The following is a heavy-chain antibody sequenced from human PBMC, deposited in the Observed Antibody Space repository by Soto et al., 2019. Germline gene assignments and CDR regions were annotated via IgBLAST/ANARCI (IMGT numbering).Heavy chain of an antibody. J-gene: IGHJ5*02. V-gene: IGHV4-59*06. Sequence: PSQMLSLTCAVSADSISPSYWTWIRQSPGKGLEWIGYIYYSGSTYYSPSLKSRVTISVDTSKNQFSLKLSSVTTADTGVYYCARSVFPWGQGTLVTVSS. CDR1: ADSISPSY. CDR2: IYYSGST. CDR3: ARSVFP.